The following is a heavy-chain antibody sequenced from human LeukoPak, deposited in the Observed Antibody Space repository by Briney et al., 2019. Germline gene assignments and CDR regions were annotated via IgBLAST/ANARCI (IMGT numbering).Heavy chain of an antibody. J-gene: IGHJ3*02. CDR1: GFTFSSYW. Sequence: GGSLRLSCAASGFTFSSYWMSWVRQAPGKGLEWVANIKQDGGEKYYVDSVKGRFTISRDNAKNSLYLQMNILRAEDTAVYYCANLIRGGAFDIWGQGTMVTVSS. CDR2: IKQDGGEK. CDR3: ANLIRGGAFDI. V-gene: IGHV3-7*01.